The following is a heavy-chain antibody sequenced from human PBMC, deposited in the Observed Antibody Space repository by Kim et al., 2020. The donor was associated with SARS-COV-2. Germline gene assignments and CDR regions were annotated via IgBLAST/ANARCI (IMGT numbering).Heavy chain of an antibody. CDR3: ARDLSENNWFDP. CDR1: GGSISSGGYY. J-gene: IGHJ5*02. V-gene: IGHV4-31*03. Sequence: SETLSLTCTVSGGSISSGGYYWSWIRQHPGKGLEWIGYIYYSGSTYYNPSLKSRVTISVDTSKNQFSLKLSSVTAADTAVYYCARDLSENNWFDPWGQGTLVTVSS. CDR2: IYYSGST.